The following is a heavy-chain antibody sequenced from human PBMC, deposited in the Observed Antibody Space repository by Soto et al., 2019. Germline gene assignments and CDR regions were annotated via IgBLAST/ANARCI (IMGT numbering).Heavy chain of an antibody. CDR1: GYTFSGHL. D-gene: IGHD6-19*01. CDR2: INPNTGVT. Sequence: VQLVQSGAQVKKPGATVKGSCKASGYTFSGHLIHWVRQAPGHGLEWMGWINPNTGVTKYAQKFEVWLTMTRDTSLRTADMELRRLKSDFTAQYYCARAVAASGDYGMDVRGQGTSVTVS. V-gene: IGHV1-2*04. J-gene: IGHJ6*02. CDR3: ARAVAASGDYGMDV.